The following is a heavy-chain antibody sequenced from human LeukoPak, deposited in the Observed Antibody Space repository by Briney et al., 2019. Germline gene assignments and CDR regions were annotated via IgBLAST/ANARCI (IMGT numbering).Heavy chain of an antibody. CDR1: GYTFTSYG. CDR3: ARVTKGYCSSTSCSPHFDY. Sequence: GASVKVSCTASGYTFTSYGISWVRQAPGQGLEWMGWISAYNGNTNYAQKLQGRVTMTTDTSTSTAYMELRSLRSDDTAVYYCARVTKGYCSSTSCSPHFDYWGQGTLVTVSS. V-gene: IGHV1-18*01. J-gene: IGHJ4*02. D-gene: IGHD2-2*01. CDR2: ISAYNGNT.